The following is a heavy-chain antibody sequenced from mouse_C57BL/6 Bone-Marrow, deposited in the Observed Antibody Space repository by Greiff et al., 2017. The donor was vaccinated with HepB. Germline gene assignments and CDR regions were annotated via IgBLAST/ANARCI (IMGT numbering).Heavy chain of an antibody. Sequence: VQLQQSGPELVKPGASVKISCKASGYAFSSSWMNWVKQRPGKGLEWIGRIYPGDGDTNYNGKFKGKATLTADKSSSTAYMQLSSLTSEDSAVYFCARIPRSNYYFDYWGQGTTLTVSS. CDR1: GYAFSSSW. V-gene: IGHV1-82*01. J-gene: IGHJ2*01. CDR2: IYPGDGDT. D-gene: IGHD2-5*01. CDR3: ARIPRSNYYFDY.